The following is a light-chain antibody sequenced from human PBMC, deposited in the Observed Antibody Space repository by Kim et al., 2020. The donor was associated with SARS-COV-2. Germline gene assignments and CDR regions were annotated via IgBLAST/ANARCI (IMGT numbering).Light chain of an antibody. CDR1: GSTIGHNH. Sequence: RQSVTTSCCGRGSTIGHNHDNWYQQLPGKAPTLLLYDHELLPSGVSDRFSGSKSGTAASLAISGLQSEDEADYYCAAWDDSLNGRVFGGGTQLTVL. J-gene: IGLJ3*02. CDR3: AAWDDSLNGRV. V-gene: IGLV1-36*01. CDR2: DHE.